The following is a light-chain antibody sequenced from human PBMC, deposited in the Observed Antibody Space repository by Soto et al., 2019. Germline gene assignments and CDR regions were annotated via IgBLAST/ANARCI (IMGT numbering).Light chain of an antibody. CDR2: GAS. CDR3: QQHHNWPPIN. Sequence: IVLTQSPATLSFSPGERATLSFRASQSVSSSYLAWYQQKPGQAPRLLIYGASSRATGIPARFSGSGSGTEFTLTISNLQSEDFAVYFCQQHHNWPPINFGQGTQLEIK. CDR1: QSVSSSY. V-gene: IGKV3D-7*01. J-gene: IGKJ5*01.